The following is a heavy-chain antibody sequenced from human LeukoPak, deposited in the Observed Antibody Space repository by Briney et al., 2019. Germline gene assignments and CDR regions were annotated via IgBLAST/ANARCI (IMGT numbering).Heavy chain of an antibody. CDR1: GASISSGIYF. CDR3: ARALCIHGICEWFDP. D-gene: IGHD2-8*01. V-gene: IGHV4-61*02. CDR2: VQTSGGT. Sequence: SETLSLTCTVSGASISSGIYFWSWIRQPAGKGLEWIGRVQTSGGTNYNPSLESRVTISIDTSKNQFSLTLRSVTAADTAVYYCARALCIHGICEWFDPWGEGTLVTVSS. J-gene: IGHJ5*02.